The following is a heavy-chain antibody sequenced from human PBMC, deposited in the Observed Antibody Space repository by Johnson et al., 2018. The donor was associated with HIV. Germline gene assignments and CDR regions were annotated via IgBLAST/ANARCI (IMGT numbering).Heavy chain of an antibody. CDR2: ISYDGSTK. D-gene: IGHD5-12*01. CDR3: AKVGLYSGYEYDAFDI. Sequence: QVQLVESGGGVVQPGRSLRLSCAASGFTFSSYGMHWVRQAPGKGLEWVAVISYDGSTKYYADSVKGRFTISRDNSKNTLYLQMNSLRAEDTAVYYCAKVGLYSGYEYDAFDIWGQGTMVTVSS. CDR1: GFTFSSYG. V-gene: IGHV3-30*18. J-gene: IGHJ3*02.